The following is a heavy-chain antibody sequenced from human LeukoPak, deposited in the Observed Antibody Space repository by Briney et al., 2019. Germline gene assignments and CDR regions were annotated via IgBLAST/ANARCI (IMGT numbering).Heavy chain of an antibody. D-gene: IGHD6-6*01. CDR2: INPNSGGT. Sequence: ASVKVSCKASGYTFIGYYLYWVRQAPGQGLEWMGWINPNSGGTNYAQKFQGRVTMTRDTSISTAYMELSRLRSDDTAVYYCARGESLAAGNYYYYYMDVWGKGTTVTVSS. V-gene: IGHV1-2*02. J-gene: IGHJ6*03. CDR3: ARGESLAAGNYYYYYMDV. CDR1: GYTFIGYY.